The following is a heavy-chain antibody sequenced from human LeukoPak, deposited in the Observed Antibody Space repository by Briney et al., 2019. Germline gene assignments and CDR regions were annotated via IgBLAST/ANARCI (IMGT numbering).Heavy chain of an antibody. Sequence: SETLSLTCAVYGGSFSGYYWSWLRQPPGRGLEGIGEINHSGSTNYNPSLKSRVTISVDTSKNQFSLKLSSVTAADTAVYYCARVAYSSGWSEYYFDYWGQGTLVSVSS. CDR2: INHSGST. J-gene: IGHJ4*02. CDR1: GGSFSGYY. CDR3: ARVAYSSGWSEYYFDY. V-gene: IGHV4-34*01. D-gene: IGHD6-19*01.